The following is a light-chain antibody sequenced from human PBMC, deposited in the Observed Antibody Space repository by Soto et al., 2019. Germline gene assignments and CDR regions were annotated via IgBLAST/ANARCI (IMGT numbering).Light chain of an antibody. J-gene: IGKJ4*01. CDR1: QSVNNN. CDR2: DMS. Sequence: EILLTQSPATLSLSPGERATLSCRASQSVNNNFAWYQQKPGQAPRLLIYDMSSRATGIPARFSGSGSGTDFTLTISSLEPEDFAIYYCQQRTNWPRLTFGGGTKVEIK. V-gene: IGKV3-11*01. CDR3: QQRTNWPRLT.